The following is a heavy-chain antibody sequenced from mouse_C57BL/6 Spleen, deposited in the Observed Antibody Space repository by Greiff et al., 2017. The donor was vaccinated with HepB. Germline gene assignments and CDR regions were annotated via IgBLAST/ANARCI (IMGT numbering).Heavy chain of an antibody. D-gene: IGHD2-1*01. CDR3: ARRDYGNVWFAY. CDR1: GFTFSDYG. V-gene: IGHV5-17*01. Sequence: DVHLVESGGGLVKPGGSLKLSCAASGFTFSDYGMHWVRQAPEKGLEWVAYISSGSSTIYYADTVKGRFTISRDNAKNTLVLQMTSLRSEDTAMYYCARRDYGNVWFAYWGQGTLVTVSA. J-gene: IGHJ3*01. CDR2: ISSGSSTI.